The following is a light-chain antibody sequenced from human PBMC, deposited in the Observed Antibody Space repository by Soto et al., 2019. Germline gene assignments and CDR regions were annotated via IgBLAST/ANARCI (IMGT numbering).Light chain of an antibody. CDR3: QQSYSTPIT. Sequence: EIEMTQSPATLSLAPGERVTLSCRASESVSTNLAWYQQKAGQAPRLLIYGASTRATGIPARFSGSGSGTEFTLTISSLQSEDFATYYCQQSYSTPITFGQGTRLEIK. V-gene: IGKV3-15*01. CDR2: GAS. CDR1: ESVSTN. J-gene: IGKJ5*01.